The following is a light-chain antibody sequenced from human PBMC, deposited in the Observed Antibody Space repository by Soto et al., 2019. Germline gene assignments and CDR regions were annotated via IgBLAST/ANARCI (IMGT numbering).Light chain of an antibody. Sequence: DIVMTQSPLSLPVTPGEPASISCRSSQSLLHSNGYNYLDWYLQKPGQSPQLLIYLGSNRASGVADRFSGSGSGTDFTLKISRVEAEDVGVYYCMQALQTSGFTFGPGTKVDIK. J-gene: IGKJ3*01. CDR3: MQALQTSGFT. CDR2: LGS. V-gene: IGKV2-28*01. CDR1: QSLLHSNGYNY.